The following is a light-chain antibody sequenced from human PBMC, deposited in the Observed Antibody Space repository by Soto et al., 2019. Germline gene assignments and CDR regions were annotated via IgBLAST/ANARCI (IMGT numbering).Light chain of an antibody. CDR3: QQLNGYQLA. Sequence: DIQVTHSPSFLSALVGDTVTMTCRASQAMSTYLAWYQQKPGKVPKLLIRSASTLQSGVPPRFSGGGSGTEFTLTISTLQPDDSGIYYCQQLNGYQLAFGGGTNVEIK. J-gene: IGKJ4*01. CDR1: QAMSTY. V-gene: IGKV1-9*01. CDR2: SAS.